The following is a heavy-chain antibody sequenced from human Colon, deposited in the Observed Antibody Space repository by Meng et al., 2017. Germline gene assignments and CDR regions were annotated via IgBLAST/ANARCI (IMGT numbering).Heavy chain of an antibody. D-gene: IGHD1/OR15-1a*01. CDR1: GASISNNNW. CDR2: ISHSGST. CDR3: GTTDIDYCPIHY. V-gene: IGHV4-4*02. Sequence: QVQLQESGPGLVKPSGTLPLTCAVSGASISNNNWWSWFRQSPGKGLEWIGEISHSGSTNYNSSLKSRVTISADKSKNHFSLNVTSVTAADTAVYYCGTTDIDYCPIHYWGQGTLVTVSS. J-gene: IGHJ4*02.